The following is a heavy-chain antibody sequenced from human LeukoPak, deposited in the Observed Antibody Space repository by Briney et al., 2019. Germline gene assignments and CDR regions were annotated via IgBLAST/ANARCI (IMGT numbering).Heavy chain of an antibody. CDR1: GFTFSSYA. V-gene: IGHV3-23*01. Sequence: PGGSLRLSCAASGFTFSSYAMSWVRQAPGKGLEWVSAISGSGSATYYAGSVKGRFTISRDNSKNMLYLQMNGLRADDTPVYYCAKDPYVVSLDYWGQGTLVTVSS. CDR3: AKDPYVVSLDY. CDR2: ISGSGSAT. J-gene: IGHJ4*02. D-gene: IGHD3-16*02.